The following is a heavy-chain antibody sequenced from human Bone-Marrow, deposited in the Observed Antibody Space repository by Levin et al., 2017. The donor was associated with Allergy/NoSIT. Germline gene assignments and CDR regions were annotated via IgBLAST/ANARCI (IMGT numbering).Heavy chain of an antibody. J-gene: IGHJ4*02. CDR1: GFALSSYA. CDR2: IGGSGGGT. CDR3: AKDSNYDSSVYSHFDY. Sequence: AGGSLRLSCAASGFALSSYAMNWVRQTPGKGLEWVSAIGGSGGGTYYADSVRGRFTISRDNSKNTLYLLMNSLRAEDTAVYYCAKDSNYDSSVYSHFDYWGQGTLVTVSS. D-gene: IGHD3-22*01. V-gene: IGHV3-23*01.